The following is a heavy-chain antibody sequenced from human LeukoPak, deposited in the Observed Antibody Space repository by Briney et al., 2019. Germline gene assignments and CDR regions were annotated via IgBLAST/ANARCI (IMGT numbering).Heavy chain of an antibody. D-gene: IGHD1-26*01. CDR2: INTDGSRT. V-gene: IGHV3-74*03. CDR3: ARVRSGSYDWSDP. CDR1: GFSFSSYW. Sequence: GGFLRLSCAASGFSFSSYWLHWVRQVPGKGLVWVSRINTDGSRTTYADSVRGRFTISRDNAKNTLYLQMNSLRAEDTALYYCARVRSGSYDWSDPWGQGTLVTVSS. J-gene: IGHJ5*02.